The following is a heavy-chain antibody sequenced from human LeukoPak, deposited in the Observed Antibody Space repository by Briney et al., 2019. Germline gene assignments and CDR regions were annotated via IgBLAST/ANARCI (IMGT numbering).Heavy chain of an antibody. D-gene: IGHD2-2*01. Sequence: PGGSLRLSCAASGFTFSSYAMSWVRQAPGKGLEWVSAISGSGGSTYYADSVKGRITISRDNSKNTLYLQMNSLRAEDTAVYYCAKDRGHYCRSSSCYPDAFDIWGQGTMVTVSS. V-gene: IGHV3-23*01. CDR3: AKDRGHYCRSSSCYPDAFDI. CDR1: GFTFSSYA. J-gene: IGHJ3*02. CDR2: ISGSGGST.